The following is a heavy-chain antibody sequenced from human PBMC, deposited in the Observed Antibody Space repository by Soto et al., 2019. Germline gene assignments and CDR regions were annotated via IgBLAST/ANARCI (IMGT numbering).Heavy chain of an antibody. Sequence: PSETLSLTCTVSGGSINDYYWSWIRQPPGKGLEWIGQIFYTGSTNYNPSLKSRVTISVDRSKNQFSLKLSSVTAADTAVYYCARAAHYSSPFRWFDPWGQGTLVTVSS. CDR2: IFYTGST. CDR1: GGSINDYY. V-gene: IGHV4-59*12. D-gene: IGHD6-13*01. CDR3: ARAAHYSSPFRWFDP. J-gene: IGHJ5*02.